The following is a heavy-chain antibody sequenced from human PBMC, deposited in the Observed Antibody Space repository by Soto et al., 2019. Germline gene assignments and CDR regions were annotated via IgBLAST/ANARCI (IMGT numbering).Heavy chain of an antibody. CDR3: AKEIAVAGDLDY. Sequence: PGGSLRLSCVASGFAFSYYGIHWVRQAPGKGLEWVGVISSDGMTTYYADSVKGRFTISRDNSKNTLFLQMDSLRPDDTAVYYCAKEIAVAGDLDYWGHGTLVTSPQ. CDR1: GFAFSYYG. V-gene: IGHV3-30*18. J-gene: IGHJ4*01. CDR2: ISSDGMTT. D-gene: IGHD6-19*01.